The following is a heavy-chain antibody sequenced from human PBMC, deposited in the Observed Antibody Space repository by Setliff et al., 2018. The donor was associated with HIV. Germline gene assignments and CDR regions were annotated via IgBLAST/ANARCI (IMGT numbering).Heavy chain of an antibody. CDR1: GGSISSSSYY. CDR2: IYSRGST. CDR3: ARDGSFSGIAVAPTGLGY. D-gene: IGHD6-19*01. V-gene: IGHV4-39*07. Sequence: PSETLSLTCTVYGGSISSSSYYWIWIRQAPGKGLEWKGSIYSRGSTYYNPSLKSRFTITVETSNNQFSLKLSSVTAVDTAVYNCARDGSFSGIAVAPTGLGYWGQGTLVTVSS. J-gene: IGHJ4*02.